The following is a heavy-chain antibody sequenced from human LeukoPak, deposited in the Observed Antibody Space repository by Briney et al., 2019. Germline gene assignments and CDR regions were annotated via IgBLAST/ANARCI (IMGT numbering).Heavy chain of an antibody. CDR2: ISSSSSYI. Sequence: PGGSLRLSCAASGFTFSSYSMNWVRQAPGKGLEWVSSISSSSSYIYYADSVKGRFTISRDNAKNSLYLQMNSLRAEDTAVYYCARSPRNWNWGYFDYWGQGTLVTVSP. D-gene: IGHD1-7*01. J-gene: IGHJ4*02. CDR1: GFTFSSYS. V-gene: IGHV3-21*01. CDR3: ARSPRNWNWGYFDY.